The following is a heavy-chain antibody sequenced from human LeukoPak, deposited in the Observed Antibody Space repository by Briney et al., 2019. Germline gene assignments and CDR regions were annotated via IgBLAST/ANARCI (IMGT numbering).Heavy chain of an antibody. V-gene: IGHV3-30*18. CDR3: AKDRLTGLGYGPAFDY. CDR2: ISYDGDNK. Sequence: PGRSLRLSCAASGFTFSNYGVHWVRQAPGKGLEWVAVISYDGDNKYYADSVKGRFTISRDNSKNTLYLQMNSLRAEDTAVYYCAKDRLTGLGYGPAFDYWGQGTLVTVSS. D-gene: IGHD5-18*01. CDR1: GFTFSNYG. J-gene: IGHJ4*02.